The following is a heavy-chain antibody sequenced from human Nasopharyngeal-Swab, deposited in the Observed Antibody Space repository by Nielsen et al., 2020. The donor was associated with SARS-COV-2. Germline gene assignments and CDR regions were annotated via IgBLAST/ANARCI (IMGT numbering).Heavy chain of an antibody. Sequence: GESLKISCEASGFTFRDHAMTWVRQAPGKGLEWVSTISGSGNTHYADSVKGRFTISRDNPKNTVFLQMNSLRAEDTAVYYCAKAPSGGSYYPFDYWGQGTLVTVSS. CDR1: GFTFRDHA. CDR2: ISGSGNT. J-gene: IGHJ4*02. CDR3: AKAPSGGSYYPFDY. V-gene: IGHV3-23*01. D-gene: IGHD1-26*01.